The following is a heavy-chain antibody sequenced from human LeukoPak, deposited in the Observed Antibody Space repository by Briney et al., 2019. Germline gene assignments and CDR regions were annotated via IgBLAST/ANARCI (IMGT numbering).Heavy chain of an antibody. Sequence: TETLSLTCTVSGGSISSYYWSWIRQPPGKGLEWIGYIYYSGSTNYNPSLKSRVTISVDTSKNQFSLKLSSVTAADTAVYYCARRIAARFDYWGQGTLVTVSS. V-gene: IGHV4-59*08. CDR1: GGSISSYY. J-gene: IGHJ4*02. CDR2: IYYSGST. CDR3: ARRIAARFDY. D-gene: IGHD6-6*01.